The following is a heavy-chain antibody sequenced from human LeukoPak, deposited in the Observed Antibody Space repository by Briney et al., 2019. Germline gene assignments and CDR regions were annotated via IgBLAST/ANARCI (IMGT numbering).Heavy chain of an antibody. D-gene: IGHD6-19*01. J-gene: IGHJ4*02. CDR1: GGSISSYY. Sequence: SETLSLTCTVSGGSISSYYWSWIRQPPGKGLEWIGYIYTSGSTNYNPSLKSRVTISVDTSKNQFSLKPSSVTAADTAVYYCARHSKGGWLIHFDYWGQGTLVTVSS. CDR3: ARHSKGGWLIHFDY. V-gene: IGHV4-4*09. CDR2: IYTSGST.